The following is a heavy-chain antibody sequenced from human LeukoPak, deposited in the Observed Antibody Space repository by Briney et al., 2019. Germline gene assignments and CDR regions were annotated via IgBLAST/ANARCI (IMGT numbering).Heavy chain of an antibody. J-gene: IGHJ5*02. CDR1: GFTFSSYA. CDR3: ARGGGEIAAAGNEEMSWFDP. Sequence: GGSLRLSCAASGFTFSSYAMSWVRQAPGKGLEWVANIKQDGSEKYYVDSVKGRFTISRDNAKNSLYLQMNSLRAEDTAVYYCARGGGEIAAAGNEEMSWFDPWGQGTLVTVSS. CDR2: IKQDGSEK. V-gene: IGHV3-7*01. D-gene: IGHD6-13*01.